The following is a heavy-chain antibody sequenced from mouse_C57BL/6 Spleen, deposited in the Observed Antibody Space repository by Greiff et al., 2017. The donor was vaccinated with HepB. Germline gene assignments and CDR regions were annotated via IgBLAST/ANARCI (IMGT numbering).Heavy chain of an antibody. CDR2: INPSTGGT. V-gene: IGHV1-42*01. CDR1: GYSFTGYY. J-gene: IGHJ4*01. Sequence: VQLQQSGPELVKPGASVKISCKASGYSFTGYYMNWVKQSPEKSLEWIGEINPSTGGTPYNQKFKAKATLTVDKSSSTAYMQLKSLTSEDSAVYYCARSAMDYWGQGTSVTVSS. CDR3: ARSAMDY.